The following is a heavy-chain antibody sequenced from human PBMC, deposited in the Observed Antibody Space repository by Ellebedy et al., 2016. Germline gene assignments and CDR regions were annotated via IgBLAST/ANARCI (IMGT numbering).Heavy chain of an antibody. CDR2: ITYDGSSK. D-gene: IGHD6-19*01. V-gene: IGHV3-30*18. Sequence: GESLKISCAASGFTFSSYWMSWVRQAPGKGLEWLAAITYDGSSKYYADSVKGRFTLSRDNSKYTLSLQMDSLRADDTAIYYCAKCRHSTGCLLDSWGQGTLVTVSS. J-gene: IGHJ4*02. CDR1: GFTFSSYW. CDR3: AKCRHSTGCLLDS.